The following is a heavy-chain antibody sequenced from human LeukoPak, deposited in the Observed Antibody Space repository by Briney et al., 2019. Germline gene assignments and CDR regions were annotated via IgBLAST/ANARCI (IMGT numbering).Heavy chain of an antibody. CDR3: AAGGTYCGGDCYPFDY. CDR2: IYSGGST. D-gene: IGHD2-21*02. Sequence: GGSLRLSCAASGFTVSSNYMSWVRQAPGKGLEWVSVIYSGGSTYYADSVKGRFTISRDNSKNTLYLQMNSLRAEDTAVYYCAAGGTYCGGDCYPFDYWGQGTLVTVSS. V-gene: IGHV3-53*01. CDR1: GFTVSSNY. J-gene: IGHJ4*02.